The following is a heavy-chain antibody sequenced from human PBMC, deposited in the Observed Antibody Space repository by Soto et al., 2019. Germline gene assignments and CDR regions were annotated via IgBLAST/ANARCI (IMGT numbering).Heavy chain of an antibody. CDR1: GGTFSSYA. CDR2: IIPIFGTA. V-gene: IGHV1-69*13. J-gene: IGHJ4*02. Sequence: SVKVSCKASGGTFSSYAIGWVRQAPGQGLEWMGGIIPIFGTANYAQKFQGRVAITADESTSTAYMELSSLRSEDTAVYYCARDHSEYSSSSYFGYWGQGTLVTYPQ. CDR3: ARDHSEYSSSSYFGY. D-gene: IGHD6-6*01.